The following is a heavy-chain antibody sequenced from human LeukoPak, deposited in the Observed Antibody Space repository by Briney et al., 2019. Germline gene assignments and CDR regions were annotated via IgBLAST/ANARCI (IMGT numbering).Heavy chain of an antibody. CDR1: GGSISSSSYY. J-gene: IGHJ4*02. CDR3: ARHESPDYLFDY. D-gene: IGHD4-11*01. CDR2: IYYSGST. Sequence: NPSETLSLTCTVSGGSISSSSYYWGWIRQPPGKGLEWIGSIYYSGSTYYNPSLKSRVTISVDTSKNQFSLKLSSVTAADTAVYYCARHESPDYLFDYWGQGILVTVSS. V-gene: IGHV4-39*01.